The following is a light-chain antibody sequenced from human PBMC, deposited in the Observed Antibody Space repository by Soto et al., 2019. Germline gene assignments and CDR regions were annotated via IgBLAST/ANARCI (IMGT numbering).Light chain of an antibody. CDR2: DAS. CDR3: QQRFNWPRT. CDR1: QSISTY. Sequence: EIVLTLSPATPSLSPGESATLSCRASQSISTYLAWYQQKPGQAPRLLIYDASKRITGIPARFSGSGSGTDFTLTISSLEPEDFAVYYCQQRFNWPRTFGQGTKVDIK. J-gene: IGKJ1*01. V-gene: IGKV3-11*01.